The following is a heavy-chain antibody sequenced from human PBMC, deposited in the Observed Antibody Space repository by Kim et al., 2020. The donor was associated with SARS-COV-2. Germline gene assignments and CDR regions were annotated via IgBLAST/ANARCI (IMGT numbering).Heavy chain of an antibody. J-gene: IGHJ4*02. Sequence: SETLSLTCAVYGGSFSGYYWSWIRQPPGKGLEWIGEINHSGSTNYNPSLKSRVTISVDTSKNQFSLKLSSVTAADTAVYYCARGGPRWLQSKRYFDYWGQGTLVTVSS. D-gene: IGHD5-12*01. CDR3: ARGGPRWLQSKRYFDY. CDR2: INHSGST. V-gene: IGHV4-34*01. CDR1: GGSFSGYY.